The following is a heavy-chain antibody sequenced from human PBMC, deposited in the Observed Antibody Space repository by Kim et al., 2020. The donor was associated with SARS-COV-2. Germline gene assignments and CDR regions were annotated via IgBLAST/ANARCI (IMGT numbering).Heavy chain of an antibody. D-gene: IGHD3-16*01. CDR3: ARVYTGGYYYYGMDV. CDR1: GGSISSSNW. Sequence: SETLSLTCAVSGGSISSSNWWSWVRQPPGKGLEWIGEIYHSGSTNYNPSLKSRVTISVDKSKNQFSLELSSVTAADTAVYYCARVYTGGYYYYGMDVWGQGTTVTVSS. V-gene: IGHV4-4*02. CDR2: IYHSGST. J-gene: IGHJ6*02.